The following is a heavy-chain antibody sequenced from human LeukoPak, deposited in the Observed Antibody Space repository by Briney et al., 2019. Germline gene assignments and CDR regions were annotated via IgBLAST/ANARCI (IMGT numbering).Heavy chain of an antibody. CDR2: IYYSGST. J-gene: IGHJ3*02. Sequence: SETLSLTCTVSGGSISSYYWSWIRQPPGKGLEWIGYIYYSGSTNYNPSLKSRVTISVDTFKNQFSLKLSSVTAADTAVYYCARAPCGGDCYFRVAAFDIWGQGTMVTVSS. CDR1: GGSISSYY. CDR3: ARAPCGGDCYFRVAAFDI. D-gene: IGHD2-21*02. V-gene: IGHV4-59*01.